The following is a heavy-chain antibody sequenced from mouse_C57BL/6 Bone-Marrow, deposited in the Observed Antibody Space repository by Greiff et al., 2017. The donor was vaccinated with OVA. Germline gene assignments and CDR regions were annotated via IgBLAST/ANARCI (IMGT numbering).Heavy chain of an antibody. CDR3: ARTLYYSYYFDY. J-gene: IGHJ2*01. Sequence: VQLQQSGAELARPGASVKLSCKASGYTFTSYGISWVKQRTGQGIEWIGEIYPRSGNTYYNEKFKGKATLTADKSSSTAYMELRSLTSEDSAVYFCARTLYYSYYFDYWGQGTTLTVSS. CDR1: GYTFTSYG. V-gene: IGHV1-81*01. CDR2: IYPRSGNT. D-gene: IGHD2-1*01.